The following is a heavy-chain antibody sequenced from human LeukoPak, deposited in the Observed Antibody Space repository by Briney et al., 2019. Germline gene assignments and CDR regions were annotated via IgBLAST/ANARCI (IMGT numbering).Heavy chain of an antibody. CDR2: MNPNSGNT. Sequence: ASVKVSCKASGYTFTGYYMHWVRQATGQGLEWMGWMNPNSGNTGYAQKFQGRVTITRNTSISTAYMELSSLRSEDTAVYYCARASGATVLFDPWGQGTLVTVSS. CDR3: ARASGATVLFDP. CDR1: GYTFTGYY. V-gene: IGHV1-8*03. J-gene: IGHJ5*02. D-gene: IGHD1-26*01.